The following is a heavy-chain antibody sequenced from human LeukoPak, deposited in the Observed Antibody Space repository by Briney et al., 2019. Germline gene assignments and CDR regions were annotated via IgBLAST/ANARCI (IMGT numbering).Heavy chain of an antibody. D-gene: IGHD2-8*02. Sequence: PGRSLRLSCAASEFTFSSYAMHWVRQAPGKGLEWVAVISYDGSNKYYADSVKGRFTISRDNSKNTLYLQMNSLRAEDTAVYYCARDVSAVLGGGYFDYWGQGTLVTVSS. J-gene: IGHJ4*02. CDR2: ISYDGSNK. CDR1: EFTFSSYA. V-gene: IGHV3-30-3*01. CDR3: ARDVSAVLGGGYFDY.